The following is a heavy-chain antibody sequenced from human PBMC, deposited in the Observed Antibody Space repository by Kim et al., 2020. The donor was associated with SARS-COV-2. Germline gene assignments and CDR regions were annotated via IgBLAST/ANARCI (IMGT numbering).Heavy chain of an antibody. J-gene: IGHJ4*02. V-gene: IGHV3-23*01. CDR2: ISGGGGDDT. CDR1: GFPFRNYA. D-gene: IGHD1-26*01. Sequence: GGSLRLSCVASGFPFRNYAMSWVRQTPGKGLEWVSAISGGGGDDTFYADSVRGRFTISKDNSKNTVYLQMNSLRVEDTAIFYCAKEAAILGPSSFDYWGQGTLVTVSS. CDR3: AKEAAILGPSSFDY.